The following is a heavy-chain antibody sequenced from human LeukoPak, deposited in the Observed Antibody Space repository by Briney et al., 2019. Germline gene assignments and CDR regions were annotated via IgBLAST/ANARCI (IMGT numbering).Heavy chain of an antibody. CDR3: ARDRDDYFDY. CDR1: GFTVSSNY. D-gene: IGHD3-10*01. CDR2: IYSGGST. V-gene: IGHV3-53*01. Sequence: GGSLRLSCAASGFTVSSNYMNWVRQAPGKGLEWVSVIYSGGSTYYADSVKGRFTISRDNSKNTLYLQMNSLRAEDTALYYCARDRDDYFDYWGQGTLVTISS. J-gene: IGHJ4*02.